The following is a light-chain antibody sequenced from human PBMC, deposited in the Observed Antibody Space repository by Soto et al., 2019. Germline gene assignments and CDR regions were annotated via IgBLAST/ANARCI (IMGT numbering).Light chain of an antibody. V-gene: IGKV1-5*03. CDR2: KAS. CDR3: QHYNSYSEA. CDR1: QTISSW. Sequence: DIQMTQSPSTLSGSVGDRVTITCRASQTISSWLAWYQQKPGKAPKLLIYKASTLKSGVPSRFSGSGSGTEFTLTISSLQTDEFATYDCQHYNSYSEAFGQVSKVDIK. J-gene: IGKJ1*01.